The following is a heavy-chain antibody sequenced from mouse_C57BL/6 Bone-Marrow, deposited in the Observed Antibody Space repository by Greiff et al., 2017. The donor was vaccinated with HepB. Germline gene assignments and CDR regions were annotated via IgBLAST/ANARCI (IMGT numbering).Heavy chain of an antibody. CDR3: ARESDYYGSRDWYFDV. J-gene: IGHJ1*03. CDR2: INPNNGGT. CDR1: GYTFTDYY. V-gene: IGHV1-26*01. Sequence: VQLQQSGPELVKPGASVKISCKASGYTFTDYYMNWVKQSHGKSLEWIGDINPNNGGTSYNQKFKGKATLTVDKSSSTAYMELRSLTSEDSAVYYCARESDYYGSRDWYFDVWGTGTTVTVSS. D-gene: IGHD1-1*01.